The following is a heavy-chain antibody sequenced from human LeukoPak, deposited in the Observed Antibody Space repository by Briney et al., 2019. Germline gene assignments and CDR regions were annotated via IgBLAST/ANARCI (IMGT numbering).Heavy chain of an antibody. CDR2: ISAYSGNT. J-gene: IGHJ3*02. Sequence: ASVRVSCAASGYTFTSYGISWVRQAPGQGLEWMGWISAYSGNTNYAQKLQGRVTMTTDTSTSTAYMEQRSLGSDDAAVYYCARGEGAVAACACDIWGQGTMVTVSS. V-gene: IGHV1-18*04. CDR3: ARGEGAVAACACDI. CDR1: GYTFTSYG. D-gene: IGHD6-19*01.